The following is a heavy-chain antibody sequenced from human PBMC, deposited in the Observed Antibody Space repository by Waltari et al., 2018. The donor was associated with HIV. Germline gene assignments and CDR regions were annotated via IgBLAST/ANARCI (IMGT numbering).Heavy chain of an antibody. V-gene: IGHV4-59*01. CDR2: IYDSGSI. CDR1: GASISDYY. J-gene: IGHJ5*02. CDR3: ARGGASWFDP. Sequence: QVQLQESGPGLVKPSETLSLTCPVSGASISDYYWSWIRQPPGKGLEWIGSIYDSGSINYNLSLKSRATISVETSKNQFSLKLQSVSAADTAIYYCARGGASWFDPWGQGNLVTVSS. D-gene: IGHD1-26*01.